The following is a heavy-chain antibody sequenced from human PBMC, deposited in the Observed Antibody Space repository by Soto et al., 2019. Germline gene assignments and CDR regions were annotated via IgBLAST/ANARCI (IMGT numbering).Heavy chain of an antibody. V-gene: IGHV4-30-4*01. CDR2: IYYSGSA. D-gene: IGHD3-10*01. J-gene: IGHJ6*02. CDR1: PGYITSADYY. CDR3: AGSQMDEFYQYGMDV. Sequence: SETLSLTCSVSPGYITSADYYWSWIRQPPGKGLEWIGYIYYSGSADYNPSLKSRVTISVDTSKNQFSLKVRSMTAADTAVYYCAGSQMDEFYQYGMDVWGQGTTVS.